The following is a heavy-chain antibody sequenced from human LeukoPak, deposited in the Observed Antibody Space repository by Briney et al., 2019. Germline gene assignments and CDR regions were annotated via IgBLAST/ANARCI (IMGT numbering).Heavy chain of an antibody. J-gene: IGHJ2*01. CDR2: ISGDGDST. Sequence: GGSLRLSCAASGFTVSSNYMSWVRQAPGKGLEWLAAISGDGDSTYYADSVKGRFTISRDNSENTVYLQMNSLRADETAVYYCARDFWDDFEYFDLWGRGTLVTVSS. D-gene: IGHD3-3*01. V-gene: IGHV3-23*01. CDR1: GFTVSSNY. CDR3: ARDFWDDFEYFDL.